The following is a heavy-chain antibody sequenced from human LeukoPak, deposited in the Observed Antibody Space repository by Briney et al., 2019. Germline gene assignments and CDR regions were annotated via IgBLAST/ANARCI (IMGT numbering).Heavy chain of an antibody. J-gene: IGHJ4*02. V-gene: IGHV1-8*01. CDR1: GYTFTSYD. CDR3: ARWMATISNFDY. Sequence: AAVKVSCKASGYTFTSYDINWVRQATGQGLEWMGWMNPNSGNTGYTQKFQGRVTFTSNTSISTAYMELSSLRFDDTAVYYCARWMATISNFDYWGQGTLVTVSS. D-gene: IGHD5-12*01. CDR2: MNPNSGNT.